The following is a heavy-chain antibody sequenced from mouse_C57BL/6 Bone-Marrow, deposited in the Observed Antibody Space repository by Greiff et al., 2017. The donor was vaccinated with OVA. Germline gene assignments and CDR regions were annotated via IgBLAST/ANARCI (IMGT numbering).Heavy chain of an antibody. J-gene: IGHJ4*01. D-gene: IGHD2-1*01. V-gene: IGHV5-9*01. CDR2: ISGGGGNT. CDR3: ARRGGEIYYGNHYAMDY. Sequence: EVQLVESGGGLVKPGGSLKLSCAASGFTFSSYTMSWVRQTPEKRLEWVATISGGGGNTYYPDSVKGRFTISRDNAKNTLYLQMSSLRSEDTALYYCARRGGEIYYGNHYAMDYWGQGTSATVSS. CDR1: GFTFSSYT.